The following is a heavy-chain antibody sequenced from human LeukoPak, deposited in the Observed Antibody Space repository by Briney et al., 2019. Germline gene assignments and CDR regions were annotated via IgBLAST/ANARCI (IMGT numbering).Heavy chain of an antibody. CDR3: AKVPRYCSSTSCYAGYFEY. CDR1: GFTFSSYA. D-gene: IGHD2-2*01. J-gene: IGHJ4*02. V-gene: IGHV3-23*01. Sequence: GGSLRLSCAASGFTFSSYAMSWVRQAPGKGLEWVSAISGSGGSTYYADSVKGRFTISRDNSKNTLYLQMNSLRAEDTAVFYCAKVPRYCSSTSCYAGYFEYWGQGTLVTVSS. CDR2: ISGSGGST.